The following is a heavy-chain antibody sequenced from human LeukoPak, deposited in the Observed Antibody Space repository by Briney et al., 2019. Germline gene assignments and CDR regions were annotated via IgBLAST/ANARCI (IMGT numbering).Heavy chain of an antibody. CDR2: INHSGST. D-gene: IGHD2-2*01. J-gene: IGHJ4*02. V-gene: IGHV4-34*01. Sequence: SETLSLTCAVYGGSFSGYYWSWIRQPPGKGLEWIGEINHSGSTNYNPSLKSRVTISVDTSKNQFSLKLSSVTAADTAVYYCARDTYQPGLIDCWGQGTLVTVSS. CDR1: GGSFSGYY. CDR3: ARDTYQPGLIDC.